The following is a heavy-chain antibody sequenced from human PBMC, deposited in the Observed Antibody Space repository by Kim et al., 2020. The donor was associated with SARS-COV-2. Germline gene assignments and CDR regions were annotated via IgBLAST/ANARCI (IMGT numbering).Heavy chain of an antibody. CDR2: IKSKTDGGTT. Sequence: GGSLRLSCAASGFTFSNAWMSWVRQAPGKGLEWVGRIKSKTDGGTTDYAAPVKGRFTISRDDSKNTLYLQMNSLKTEDTAVYYCTTSRGYFDWFFDYWGQGTLVTVSS. D-gene: IGHD3-9*01. J-gene: IGHJ4*02. V-gene: IGHV3-15*01. CDR1: GFTFSNAW. CDR3: TTSRGYFDWFFDY.